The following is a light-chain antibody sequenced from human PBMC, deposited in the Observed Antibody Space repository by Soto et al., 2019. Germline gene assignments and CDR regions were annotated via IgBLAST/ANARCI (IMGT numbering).Light chain of an antibody. CDR2: RAS. V-gene: IGKV1-39*01. CDR1: QSIGTY. J-gene: IGKJ1*01. CDR3: QHRYSSPPWT. Sequence: DIQMTQSPSSLSASVGDRVTISCRASQSIGTYLNWYQQKPGTAPRLLIYRASSVKSGVPPRVRGSGSGRSFPLTISSLRPEDIATYFCQHRYSSPPWTFGQGTKVDIK.